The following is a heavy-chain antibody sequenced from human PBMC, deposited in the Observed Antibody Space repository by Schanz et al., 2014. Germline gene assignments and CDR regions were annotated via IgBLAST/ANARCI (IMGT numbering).Heavy chain of an antibody. Sequence: EVQLVESGGGLIKPGGSLRLSCLASGFTFSTTWMNWVRQAPGKGLEWVGRIKSKVDGGTTDNAAPVQGRFTISRDDSKNTLHLQMKSLKTEDTAVYYCARPSDSSWYMDVWGKGTTVTVSS. D-gene: IGHD2-21*02. CDR1: GFTFSTTW. V-gene: IGHV3-15*01. CDR2: IKSKVDGGTT. CDR3: ARPSDSSWYMDV. J-gene: IGHJ6*03.